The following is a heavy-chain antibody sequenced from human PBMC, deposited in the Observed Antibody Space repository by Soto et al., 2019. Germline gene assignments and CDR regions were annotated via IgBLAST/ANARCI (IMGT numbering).Heavy chain of an antibody. Sequence: QVQLVQSGAEVKKPGASVKVSCKASGYTFTSYDINWVRQATGQGLEWMGWMNTNSGNTGYAQKFQVRVTMTRNTSISTAYMELSNLRSEDTAVYYCARVVGLELGYYYYGMDVWGKGTTVTVSS. V-gene: IGHV1-8*01. CDR1: GYTFTSYD. CDR2: MNTNSGNT. D-gene: IGHD1-7*01. J-gene: IGHJ6*04. CDR3: ARVVGLELGYYYYGMDV.